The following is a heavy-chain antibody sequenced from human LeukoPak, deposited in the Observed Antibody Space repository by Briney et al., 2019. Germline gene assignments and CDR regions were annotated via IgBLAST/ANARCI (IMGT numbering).Heavy chain of an antibody. CDR1: GFTFSNYA. CDR3: ATEKGDSPDY. D-gene: IGHD3-16*01. J-gene: IGHJ4*02. CDR2: LSGSGSNT. Sequence: GGSLRLSCAASGFTFSNYAMAWVRQASGKGLEWVSGLSGSGSNTFYTDSLKGRFTISRDNPKNTLYLQMNSLRADDTAVYYCATEKGDSPDYWGQGTLVTVSS. V-gene: IGHV3-23*01.